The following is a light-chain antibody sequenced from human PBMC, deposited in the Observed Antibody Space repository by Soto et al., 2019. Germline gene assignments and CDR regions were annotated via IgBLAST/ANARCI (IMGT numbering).Light chain of an antibody. CDR1: QSISSY. CDR2: AAS. V-gene: IGKV1-9*01. Sequence: DIQMTQSPSSLSASVGDRVTITCRASQSISSYLNWYQLKPGKAPKLLIYAASTLQSGVPSRFSGSGSGTEFTLTISSLQPEDFATYSCQQLNSYPLTFGGGTKVDIK. CDR3: QQLNSYPLT. J-gene: IGKJ4*01.